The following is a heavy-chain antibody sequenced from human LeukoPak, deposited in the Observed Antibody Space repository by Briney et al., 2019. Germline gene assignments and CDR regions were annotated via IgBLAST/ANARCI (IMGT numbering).Heavy chain of an antibody. J-gene: IGHJ4*02. CDR3: ARGSPIVLMVYAIEALDY. V-gene: IGHV4-34*01. CDR2: INHSGST. CDR1: GGSFSGYH. Sequence: PSETLSLTCAVYGGSFSGYHWSWIRQPPGKGLEWIGEINHSGSTNYNPSLKSRVTISVDTSKNQFSLKLSSVTAADTAVYYCARGSPIVLMVYAIEALDYWGQGTLVTVSS. D-gene: IGHD2-8*01.